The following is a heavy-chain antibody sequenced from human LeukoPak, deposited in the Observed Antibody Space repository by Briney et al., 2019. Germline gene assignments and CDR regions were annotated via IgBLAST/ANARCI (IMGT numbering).Heavy chain of an antibody. Sequence: PSETLSLTCAVYGGSFSGYYWSWLRQPPGKGLEWIGEINHSGSTNYNPSLKSRVTISVDTSKNQFSLKLSSVTAADTAVYYCARMGVYYDSSGYWGSDYYYYMDVWGKGTTVTISS. D-gene: IGHD3-22*01. V-gene: IGHV4-34*01. CDR3: ARMGVYYDSSGYWGSDYYYYMDV. J-gene: IGHJ6*03. CDR1: GGSFSGYY. CDR2: INHSGST.